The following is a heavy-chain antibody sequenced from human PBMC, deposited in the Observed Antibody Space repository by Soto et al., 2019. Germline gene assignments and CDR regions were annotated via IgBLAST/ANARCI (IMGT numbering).Heavy chain of an antibody. CDR3: ARAFAGFGAYWYFNL. CDR1: GGSITDYY. D-gene: IGHD3-16*01. J-gene: IGHJ2*01. CDR2: GYHSVSI. Sequence: SETLSLTCTVSGGSITDYYWSWIRQPPGKALEWIGYGYHSVSIHYNPSLKTRVTISVDTSENQFSLRLSSVTAADTAVYYCARAFAGFGAYWYFNLWGRGTLVTVSS. V-gene: IGHV4-59*01.